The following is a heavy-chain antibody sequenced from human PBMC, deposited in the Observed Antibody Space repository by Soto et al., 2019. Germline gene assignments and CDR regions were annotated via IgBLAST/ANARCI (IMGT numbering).Heavy chain of an antibody. CDR3: TRDASRDSSARGWFDP. D-gene: IGHD6-13*01. CDR1: VFTFSIFT. V-gene: IGHV3-21*01. Sequence: PGGSLRLSCAASVFTFSIFTMSWVRQAPGKGLEWVSTISSNSAYIYYTDALRGRFTISIDNAKNSLHLQMNSLRAEDTAVYYCTRDASRDSSARGWFDPWGPGTMVTVSS. CDR2: ISSNSAYI. J-gene: IGHJ5*02.